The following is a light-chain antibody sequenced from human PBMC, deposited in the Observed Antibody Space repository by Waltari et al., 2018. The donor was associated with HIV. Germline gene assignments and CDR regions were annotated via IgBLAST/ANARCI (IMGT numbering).Light chain of an antibody. V-gene: IGLV3-25*03. CDR2: KDT. J-gene: IGLJ3*02. CDR1: ALPKQY. Sequence: SYELTQPPSVSVSPGQTARITCSGDALPKQYAQWYQQRPGQAPVLVIYKDTGRPSGIPERFSCSISGTTATLTIIGVQAQDEADYHCQSADSNASLWVFGGGTKLTVL. CDR3: QSADSNASLWV.